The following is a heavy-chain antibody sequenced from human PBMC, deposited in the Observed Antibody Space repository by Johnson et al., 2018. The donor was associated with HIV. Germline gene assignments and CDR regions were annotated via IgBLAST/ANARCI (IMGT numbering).Heavy chain of an antibody. J-gene: IGHJ3*02. D-gene: IGHD3-10*02. CDR2: MSYDGSTT. V-gene: IGHV3-30*04. CDR1: GFTFSSYA. CDR3: AREREFTMCDAFDI. Sequence: QVQLVESGGGVVQPGRSLRLSCAASGFTFSSYAMHWVRQAPGKGLQWVAVMSYDGSTTYYADSVKGRFTISRDNSKNTLYLQMNSLRAEDTAVYYCAREREFTMCDAFDIWGQGTMVTVSS.